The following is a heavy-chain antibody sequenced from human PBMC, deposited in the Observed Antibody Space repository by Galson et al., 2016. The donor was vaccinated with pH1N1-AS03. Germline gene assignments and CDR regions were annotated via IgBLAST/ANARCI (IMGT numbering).Heavy chain of an antibody. CDR2: ISWNSGTI. D-gene: IGHD2-15*01. CDR1: GFTLDDYA. J-gene: IGHJ4*02. Sequence: SLRLSCAGSGFTLDDYAMHWVRQAPGKGLEWVSGISWNSGTIGYTDSVKGRFTISRDNAKNSLYLQMNSLRAEDTALYYCAKSPGYCSAGSCSDQGYFDYWGQGTLVTVSS. CDR3: AKSPGYCSAGSCSDQGYFDY. V-gene: IGHV3-9*01.